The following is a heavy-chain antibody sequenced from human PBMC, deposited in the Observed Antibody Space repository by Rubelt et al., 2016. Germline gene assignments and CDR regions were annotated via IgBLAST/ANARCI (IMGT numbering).Heavy chain of an antibody. Sequence: APGKGLEWVSAISGGGGGTYYVASVKGRFTISRDNSKNTLYLQMNSLTVEDTAVYYCARSEYYYHGMDVWGQGTTVTVSS. J-gene: IGHJ6*02. V-gene: IGHV3-23*01. CDR2: ISGGGGGT. CDR3: ARSEYYYHGMDV.